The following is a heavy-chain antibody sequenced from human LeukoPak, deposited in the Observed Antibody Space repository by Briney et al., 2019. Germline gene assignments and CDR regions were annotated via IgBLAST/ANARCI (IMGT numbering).Heavy chain of an antibody. Sequence: GGSLRLSCAASGFTFSSYGMHWVRQAPGKGLEWVSAISGSGGSTYYADSVKGRFTISRDNSKNTLYLQMNSLRAEDTAVYYCAKEDYYDSSGYYYATPPAYWGQGTLVTVSS. J-gene: IGHJ4*02. CDR1: GFTFSSYG. CDR3: AKEDYYDSSGYYYATPPAY. D-gene: IGHD3-22*01. V-gene: IGHV3-23*01. CDR2: ISGSGGST.